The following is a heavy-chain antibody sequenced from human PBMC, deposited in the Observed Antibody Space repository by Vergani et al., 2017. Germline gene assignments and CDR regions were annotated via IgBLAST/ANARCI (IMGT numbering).Heavy chain of an antibody. J-gene: IGHJ6*02. D-gene: IGHD3-9*01. Sequence: QVQLVQSGAEVKKPGSSVKVSCKASGGTFSSYAISWVRQAPGQGLEWMGRIIPIFGTADYAQKFQGRVTITADEDTSTAYMELSRLRSEDTDVYYCARAPPYYDILTGYDYGMDVWGQGTTVTVSS. CDR3: ARAPPYYDILTGYDYGMDV. CDR2: IIPIFGTA. V-gene: IGHV1-69*13. CDR1: GGTFSSYA.